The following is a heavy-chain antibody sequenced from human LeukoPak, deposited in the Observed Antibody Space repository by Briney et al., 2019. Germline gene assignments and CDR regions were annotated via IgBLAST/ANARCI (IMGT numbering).Heavy chain of an antibody. V-gene: IGHV5-51*01. CDR1: GYIFTTYW. Sequence: GESLKISCNASGYIFTTYWIGWVRQMPGKGLEWMGIIYPSDSDTRYNPSLQGQVTISAAKSISTAYLQLSRLEASDTAIYYCARGYSSSWAFDYWGQGTLVTVSS. D-gene: IGHD6-13*01. J-gene: IGHJ4*02. CDR3: ARGYSSSWAFDY. CDR2: IYPSDSDT.